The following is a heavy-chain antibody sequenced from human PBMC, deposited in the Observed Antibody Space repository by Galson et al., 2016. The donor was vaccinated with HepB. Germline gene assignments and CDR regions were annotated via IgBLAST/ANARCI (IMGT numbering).Heavy chain of an antibody. CDR2: IYYSGST. CDR1: GFSLSTSGVG. Sequence: LVKPTQTLTLTCTFSGFSLSTSGVGVGWIRQPPGKGLEWIGSIYYSGSTYYNPSLESRVTISVDTSKNQFSLKLSSVTAADTAVYYCATSGNYYYDSSGYYPNWFDPWGQGTLVTVSS. J-gene: IGHJ5*02. D-gene: IGHD3-22*01. CDR3: ATSGNYYYDSSGYYPNWFDP. V-gene: IGHV4-39*01.